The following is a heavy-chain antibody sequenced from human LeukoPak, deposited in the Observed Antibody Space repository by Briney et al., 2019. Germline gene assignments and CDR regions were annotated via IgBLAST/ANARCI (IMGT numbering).Heavy chain of an antibody. CDR2: ISSSSSTI. CDR1: GFTFSSYS. V-gene: IGHV3-48*01. CDR3: ARDIPRSYGAPVGNAFDI. J-gene: IGHJ3*02. D-gene: IGHD4-17*01. Sequence: GGSLRLSCAASGFTFSSYSMNWVRQAPGKGLEWVSYISSSSSTIYYADSVKGRFTISRDNAKNSLYLQMNSLRAEDTAVYYCARDIPRSYGAPVGNAFDIWAKGQWSPSLQ.